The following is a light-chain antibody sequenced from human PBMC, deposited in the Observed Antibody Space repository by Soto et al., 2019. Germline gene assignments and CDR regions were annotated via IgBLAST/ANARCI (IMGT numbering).Light chain of an antibody. CDR3: QHSYSIPPT. V-gene: IGKV1-39*01. Sequence: NLMTHSPSSLSAYLGDRFSLTCRASQSISTYLNWYQQKPGKAPKLLIYAASSLQSEVPLRFIGSGSGTDFTLTISTLQAEDCATYCCQHSYSIPPTFGGGTKVDIK. CDR1: QSISTY. CDR2: AAS. J-gene: IGKJ4*01.